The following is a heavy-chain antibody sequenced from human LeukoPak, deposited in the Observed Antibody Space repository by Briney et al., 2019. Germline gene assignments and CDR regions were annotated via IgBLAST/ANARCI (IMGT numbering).Heavy chain of an antibody. Sequence: PSETLSLTCAVSGYSISSGYYWGWIRRPPGKGLEWIGSIYHSGSTYYNPSLKSRVTISVDTSKNQFSLKLSSVTAADTAVYYCATLTTVSPFDYWGQGTLVTVSS. D-gene: IGHD4-11*01. CDR1: GYSISSGYY. CDR2: IYHSGST. CDR3: ATLTTVSPFDY. J-gene: IGHJ4*02. V-gene: IGHV4-38-2*01.